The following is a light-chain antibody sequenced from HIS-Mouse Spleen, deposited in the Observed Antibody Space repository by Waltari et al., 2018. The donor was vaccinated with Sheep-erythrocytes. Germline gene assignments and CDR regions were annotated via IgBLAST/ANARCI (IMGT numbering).Light chain of an antibody. CDR2: DAS. J-gene: IGKJ4*01. CDR3: QQYDNLLT. Sequence: DIQMTQSPSSLSASVGDRVTIPCQASQDISYYLNWYQQKPGKAPKLLIYDASNLEKGVPSRFSGSGSGTDVTVTISSLQPEDMATYYCQQYDNLLTFGGGTKVEIK. CDR1: QDISYY. V-gene: IGKV1-33*01.